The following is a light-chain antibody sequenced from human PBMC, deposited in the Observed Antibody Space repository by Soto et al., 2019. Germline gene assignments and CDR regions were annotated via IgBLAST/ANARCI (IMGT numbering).Light chain of an antibody. J-gene: IGKJ3*01. V-gene: IGKV1-39*01. CDR1: QNINTY. CDR2: DAA. CDR3: QQTSSAPFT. Sequence: DIQMTQSPYSLSSAVGDRVTIACLSSQNINTYLNWYQQRPGKAPKLLMFDAASLQSGVPSRFSGSGSRTDFTLTITSLQPEDFATYYCQQTSSAPFTFGPGTKVDIK.